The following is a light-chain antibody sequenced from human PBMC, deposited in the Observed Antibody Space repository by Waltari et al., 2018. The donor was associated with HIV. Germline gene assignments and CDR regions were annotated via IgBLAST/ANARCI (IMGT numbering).Light chain of an antibody. V-gene: IGKV1-33*01. CDR2: DAS. CDR3: QQYDSLPFT. J-gene: IGKJ3*01. CDR1: QDISKY. Sequence: DIQMTQSPSSLSASVGDRVTITCQASQDISKYLSWHQQKPGKAPRLLISDASNLQTGVPSRFSGSGSGTDFTFTISSLQPEDIATYFCQQYDSLPFTFGPGTKVDIK.